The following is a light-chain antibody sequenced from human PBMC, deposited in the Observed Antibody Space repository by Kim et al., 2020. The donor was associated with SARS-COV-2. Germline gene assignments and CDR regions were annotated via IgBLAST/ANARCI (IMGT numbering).Light chain of an antibody. CDR2: AAS. V-gene: IGKV1-27*01. Sequence: GDRVTPTCRASQDISNYLAWFQLKPGKAPKLLFYAASALQPGVPSRFSGSGSGTDFTLTVTSLQPEDVATYYCQKCDSAPWTFGQGTKVDIK. CDR3: QKCDSAPWT. CDR1: QDISNY. J-gene: IGKJ1*01.